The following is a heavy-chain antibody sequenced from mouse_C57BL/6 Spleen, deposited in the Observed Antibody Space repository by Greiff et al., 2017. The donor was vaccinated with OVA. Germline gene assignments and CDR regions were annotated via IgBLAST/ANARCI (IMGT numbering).Heavy chain of an antibody. J-gene: IGHJ2*01. V-gene: IGHV1-64*01. CDR2: IHPNSGST. Sequence: QVQLQQPGAELVKPGASVKLSCKASGYTFTSYWMHWVKQRPGQGLEWIGMIHPNSGSTNYNEKFKSKATLTVDKSASTAYMQLSSLTSEDSAVDYCARGDYYMVKDYWGKGTTLTVSS. CDR1: GYTFTSYW. D-gene: IGHD2-12*01. CDR3: ARGDYYMVKDY.